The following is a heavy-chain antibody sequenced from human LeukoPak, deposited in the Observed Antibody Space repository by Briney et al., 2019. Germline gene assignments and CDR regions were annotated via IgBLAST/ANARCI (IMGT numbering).Heavy chain of an antibody. Sequence: SETLSLTCTVSGGSISNYYWSWIRQPPGKGLEWIGYIYYSGSTNYNPSLKGRVTISVDTSKNQFSLKLSSVTAADTAVYYCARHGPLYDIWSAQFYFDYWGQGTLVAVSS. CDR2: IYYSGST. CDR1: GGSISNYY. CDR3: ARHGPLYDIWSAQFYFDY. J-gene: IGHJ4*02. V-gene: IGHV4-59*08. D-gene: IGHD3-3*01.